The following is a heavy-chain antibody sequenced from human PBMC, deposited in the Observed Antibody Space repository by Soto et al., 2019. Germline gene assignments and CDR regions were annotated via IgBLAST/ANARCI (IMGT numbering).Heavy chain of an antibody. CDR1: GGSITNYY. CDR3: ARDRGYSNWFDP. CDR2: IYYSGST. D-gene: IGHD5-18*01. Sequence: PSETLSLTCTVSGGSITNYYWSWLRQPPGKGLEWIGYIYYSGSTNYNPPLRSRITISVDTSKNQFSLKLSSVTAADTAVYYCARDRGYSNWFDPWGQGALVTVSS. J-gene: IGHJ5*02. V-gene: IGHV4-59*01.